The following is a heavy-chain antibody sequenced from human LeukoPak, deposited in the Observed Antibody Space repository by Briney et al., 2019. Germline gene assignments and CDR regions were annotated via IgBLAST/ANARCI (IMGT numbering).Heavy chain of an antibody. CDR1: GGSMNSHY. CDR2: IYYSGRS. V-gene: IGHV4-59*11. D-gene: IGHD2-15*01. J-gene: IGHJ5*02. CDR3: ARIMVVAAGSGFDP. Sequence: SETLSLTCTVSGGSMNSHYWSWIRQPPGKGLEWIGHIYYSGRSDYNPSLKSRVTISVDTSKNQFSLKLSSVTAADTAVYYCARIMVVAAGSGFDPWGQGTMVTVSS.